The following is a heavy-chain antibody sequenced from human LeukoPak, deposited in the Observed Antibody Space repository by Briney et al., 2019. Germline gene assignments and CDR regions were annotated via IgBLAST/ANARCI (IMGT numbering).Heavy chain of an antibody. V-gene: IGHV4-31*03. CDR1: GGSISSAGYY. CDR3: AREYCSGGSCYVDNA. D-gene: IGHD2-15*01. J-gene: IGHJ4*02. Sequence: SQTLSPTCTVSGGSISSAGYYWSWIRQHPGKGLEWIGYIYFTGNTYYNPSLKSRVTMLVDTSKNQFSLKLSSVTAADTAVYYCAREYCSGGSCYVDNAWGQGTLVTVSS. CDR2: IYFTGNT.